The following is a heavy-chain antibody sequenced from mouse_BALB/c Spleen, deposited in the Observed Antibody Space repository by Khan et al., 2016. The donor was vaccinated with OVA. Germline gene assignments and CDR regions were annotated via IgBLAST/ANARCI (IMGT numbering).Heavy chain of an antibody. D-gene: IGHD2-14*01. CDR3: ARAYYRDDGYYAMDY. CDR2: IWGGGGT. V-gene: IGHV2-6-4*01. CDR1: GFSLSRYN. J-gene: IGHJ4*01. Sequence: VQLKESGPGLVAPSQSLSITCTVSGFSLSRYNIHWVRQPPGKGLEWLGMIWGGGGTDYYSTLKSRLSISKDNSKSQVFLKMNSLQTDDSAMYYCARAYYRDDGYYAMDYWGQGTLVTVSS.